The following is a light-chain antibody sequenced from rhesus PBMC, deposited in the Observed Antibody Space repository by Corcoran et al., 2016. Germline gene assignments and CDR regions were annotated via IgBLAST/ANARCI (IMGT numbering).Light chain of an antibody. CDR1: SSDIGGYND. CDR2: DVS. Sequence: QSALTQPPSVSKSLGQSVTISCTGTSSDIGGYNDVSWYQQYPGTVPRLLIYDVSKRPSGVSDRFSGSKSCNTASLTISGLQAEDESDYYCCSCRSGNTYSFGVGTRLTVL. J-gene: IGLJ1*01. V-gene: IGLV2S9*01. CDR3: CSCRSGNTYS.